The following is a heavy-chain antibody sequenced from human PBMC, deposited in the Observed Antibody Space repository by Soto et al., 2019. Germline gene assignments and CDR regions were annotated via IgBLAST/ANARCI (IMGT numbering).Heavy chain of an antibody. CDR1: GGSISSSSYY. J-gene: IGHJ4*02. Sequence: QLQLQESGPGLVKPSETLSLTCTVSGGSISSSSYYWGWIRQPPGKGLEWIGSIYYSGSTYYNPSLKSRVTISVDTSKNQFSLKLSSVTAADTAVYYCARHRGRGRQLWLSPYFDYWGQGTLVTVSS. CDR3: ARHRGRGRQLWLSPYFDY. V-gene: IGHV4-39*01. CDR2: IYYSGST. D-gene: IGHD5-18*01.